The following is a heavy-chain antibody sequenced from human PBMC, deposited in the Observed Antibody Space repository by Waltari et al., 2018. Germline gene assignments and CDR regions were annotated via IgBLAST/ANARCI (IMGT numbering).Heavy chain of an antibody. CDR1: GASLISSSNY. Sequence: HLQESGPKLVKPSETLSLICSVSGASLISSSNYLGWVRQPPGRGMEWIGNVYYTGIAFYNPSLRSRVNMSVDTSKNEFSLSLTSVTAADTSVYFCARHERGWQVVKNSHFDYWGQGILVSVSS. CDR2: VYYTGIA. J-gene: IGHJ4*02. D-gene: IGHD6-19*01. V-gene: IGHV4-39*01. CDR3: ARHERGWQVVKNSHFDY.